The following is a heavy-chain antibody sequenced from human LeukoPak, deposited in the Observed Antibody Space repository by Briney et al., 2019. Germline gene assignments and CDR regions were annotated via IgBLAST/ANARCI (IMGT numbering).Heavy chain of an antibody. CDR2: ISYDGSNK. CDR1: GFTFSSYG. D-gene: IGHD2-21*02. Sequence: GGSLRLSCAASGFTFSSYGMHWVRQAPGKGLEWVAVISYDGSNKYYADSVKGRFTISRDNSKNTLYLQMNSLRAEDTAVYYCAKSDLAYCGGDRPTVLDYWGQGTLVTVSS. J-gene: IGHJ4*02. CDR3: AKSDLAYCGGDRPTVLDY. V-gene: IGHV3-30*18.